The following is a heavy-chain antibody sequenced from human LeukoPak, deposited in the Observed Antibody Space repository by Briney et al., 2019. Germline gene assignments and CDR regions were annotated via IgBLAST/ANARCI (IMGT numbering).Heavy chain of an antibody. CDR3: ARDQQYGSSSRFDY. D-gene: IGHD6-6*01. V-gene: IGHV4-4*07. J-gene: IGHJ4*02. Sequence: SETLSLTCTVSGGSISSHHWSWIRQPAGKGLEWIGRIHTSGSTNYNPSLKSRVTMSTGTSKNQFSLKLTFVTAADTAVYYCARDQQYGSSSRFDYWGQGTLVTVPS. CDR1: GGSISSHH. CDR2: IHTSGST.